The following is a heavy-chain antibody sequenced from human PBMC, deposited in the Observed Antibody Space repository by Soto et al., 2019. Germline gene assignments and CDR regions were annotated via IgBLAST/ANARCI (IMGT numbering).Heavy chain of an antibody. CDR1: GYTFTHYA. D-gene: IGHD6-13*01. Sequence: QVQLVQSGAEVKKPGASVKVSCTASGYTFTHYAIHWVRHAPGQRLEWMGFINAGSGNTKYSQTFQGRLTFTKDTSARTAYMDLSSLRSEDTAIYYCARSLAAEGAWGQGTLVTVSS. V-gene: IGHV1-3*01. CDR2: INAGSGNT. CDR3: ARSLAAEGA. J-gene: IGHJ5*02.